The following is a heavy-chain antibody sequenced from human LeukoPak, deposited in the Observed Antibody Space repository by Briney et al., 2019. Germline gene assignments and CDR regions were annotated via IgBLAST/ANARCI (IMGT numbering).Heavy chain of an antibody. CDR3: ARDLGYCSSTSCREDGDY. V-gene: IGHV4-4*02. J-gene: IGHJ4*02. D-gene: IGHD2-2*01. CDR2: IYHSGST. CDR1: GGSISSSNW. Sequence: SETLSLTCAVSGGSISSSNWWSWVRQPPGKGLEWIGEIYHSGSTNYNPSLKSRVTISVDKSKNQFSLKLSSVTAVDTAVYYCARDLGYCSSTSCREDGDYWGQGTLVTVSS.